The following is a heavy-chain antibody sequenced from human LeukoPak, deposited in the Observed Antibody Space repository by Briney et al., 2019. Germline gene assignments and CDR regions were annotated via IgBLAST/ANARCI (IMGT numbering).Heavy chain of an antibody. CDR3: TRVGAAAGDFDY. CDR1: GFTFISYA. V-gene: IGHV3-49*03. Sequence: GRSLRLSCAASGFTFISYAMSWFRQAPGKGLEWVGFIRSKAYGGTTEYAASVKGRFTISRDDSKSIAYLQMNSLKTEDTAVYYCTRVGAAAGDFDYWGQGALVTVSS. CDR2: IRSKAYGGTT. J-gene: IGHJ4*02. D-gene: IGHD6-13*01.